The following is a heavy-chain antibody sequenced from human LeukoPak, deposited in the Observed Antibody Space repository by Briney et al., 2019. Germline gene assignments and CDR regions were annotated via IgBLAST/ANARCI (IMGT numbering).Heavy chain of an antibody. CDR3: ARVTDYYMDV. J-gene: IGHJ6*03. CDR2: IYYSGST. Sequence: SETLSLTCTVSGGSISSGSYYWGWIRQPPGKGLEWIGSIYYSGSTYYNPSLKSRVTISVDTSKNQFSLKLSSVTAADTAVYYCARVTDYYMDVWGKGTTVTISS. D-gene: IGHD2-8*02. V-gene: IGHV4-39*07. CDR1: GGSISSGSYY.